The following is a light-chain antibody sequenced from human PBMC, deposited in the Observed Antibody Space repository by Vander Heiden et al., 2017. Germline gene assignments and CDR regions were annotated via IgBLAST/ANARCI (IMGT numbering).Light chain of an antibody. CDR2: AAS. J-gene: IGKJ1*01. V-gene: IGKV3-15*01. Sequence: DIVLTQSPGTLSVSPGETVTLPCRATQSLSSNLAWYQQKPGQAPRLLIRAASTRATGIPARFSGSGSGTEFTLTITSLQSEDFAVYYCQQYNDWPRTFGQGTKVEIK. CDR3: QQYNDWPRT. CDR1: QSLSSN.